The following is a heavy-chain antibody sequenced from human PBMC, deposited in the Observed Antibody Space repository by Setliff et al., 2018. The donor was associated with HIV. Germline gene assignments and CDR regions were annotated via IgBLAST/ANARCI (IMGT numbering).Heavy chain of an antibody. D-gene: IGHD3-16*01. Sequence: ASVKVSCKPSGYTFTNYDINWVRQAPGQGLEWMGWISAYNGHTNYAQKLQGRVTMTTDTSTSTAYMELSSLRSEDTVVYYCARVGVLRLGGFGAFDIWGQGTMVTVSS. V-gene: IGHV1-18*01. J-gene: IGHJ3*02. CDR1: GYTFTNYD. CDR2: ISAYNGHT. CDR3: ARVGVLRLGGFGAFDI.